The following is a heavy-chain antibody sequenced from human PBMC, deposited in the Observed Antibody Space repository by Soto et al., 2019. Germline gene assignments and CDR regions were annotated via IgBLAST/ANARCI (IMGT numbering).Heavy chain of an antibody. D-gene: IGHD2-2*01. Sequence: PGGSLRLSCAASGFTFNDALMTWVRQAPGKGLEWVDRIKIKTDGITTDYAAPVKGRFTISRDDSKNTVYLQMNSLKIEDTGVYYCTTERCTGTICYVKNAFDSWGQGTMVTVS. J-gene: IGHJ3*02. CDR2: IKIKTDGITT. V-gene: IGHV3-15*01. CDR1: GFTFNDAL. CDR3: TTERCTGTICYVKNAFDS.